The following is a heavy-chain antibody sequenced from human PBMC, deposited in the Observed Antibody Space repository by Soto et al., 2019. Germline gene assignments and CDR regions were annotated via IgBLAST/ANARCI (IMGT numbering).Heavy chain of an antibody. V-gene: IGHV1-3*05. Sequence: QVQLVQSGAEERKPGASVKLSCRASGYTFISYAIHWVRQAPGQRLEWMGWVNPATGHTEYSRKSQGRVTITRDTSATTGYMELSSLRSAATAVYSCARDGWFLDHWGQGTLVTVSS. J-gene: IGHJ4*02. D-gene: IGHD3-10*01. CDR2: VNPATGHT. CDR3: ARDGWFLDH. CDR1: GYTFISYA.